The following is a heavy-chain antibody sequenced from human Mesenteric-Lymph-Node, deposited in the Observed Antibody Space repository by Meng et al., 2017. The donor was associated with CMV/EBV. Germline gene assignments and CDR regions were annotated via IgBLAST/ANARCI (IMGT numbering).Heavy chain of an antibody. V-gene: IGHV3-23*01. CDR1: GFTFSSYG. CDR3: VKEGDYWTGPFDP. J-gene: IGHJ5*02. Sequence: GVLKISCAASGFTFSSYGINWVRQAPGKGLEWVSSISGSGGSTYYADSVKGRFTISRDNSKDTVYLQMNRLRAEDTALYYCVKEGDYWTGPFDPWGQGTLVTVSS. CDR2: ISGSGGST. D-gene: IGHD3/OR15-3a*01.